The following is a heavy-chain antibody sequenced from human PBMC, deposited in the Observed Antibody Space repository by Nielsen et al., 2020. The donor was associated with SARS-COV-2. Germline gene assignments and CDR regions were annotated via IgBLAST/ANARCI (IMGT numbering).Heavy chain of an antibody. CDR2: IKSKTDGGTT. CDR3: TTDSFVWFGELFSR. V-gene: IGHV3-15*01. J-gene: IGHJ4*02. CDR1: GFTFSNAW. Sequence: GESLKISCAASGFTFSNAWMSWVRQAPGKGLEWVGRIKSKTDGGTTDYAAPVKGRFTISRDDSKNTLYLQMNSLKTEDTAVYYCTTDSFVWFGELFSRWGQGTLVTVSS. D-gene: IGHD3-10*01.